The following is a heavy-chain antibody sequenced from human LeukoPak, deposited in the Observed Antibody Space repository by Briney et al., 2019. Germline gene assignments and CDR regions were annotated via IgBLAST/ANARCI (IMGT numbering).Heavy chain of an antibody. CDR1: GFTFSSYS. CDR3: ARDQWASLGSSGY. CDR2: ISSSSSTI. V-gene: IGHV3-48*01. Sequence: GGSLRLSCAASGFTFSSYSMNWVRQAPGKGLEWVSYISSSSSTIYYADSVKGRFTISRDNAKNSLYLQMNSLRAEDTAVYYCARDQWASLGSSGYWGQGTLVTVSS. J-gene: IGHJ4*02. D-gene: IGHD6-6*01.